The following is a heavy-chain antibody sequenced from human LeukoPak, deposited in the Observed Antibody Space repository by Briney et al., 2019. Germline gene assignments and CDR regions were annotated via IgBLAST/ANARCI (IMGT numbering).Heavy chain of an antibody. CDR3: ARGGLEDYYDY. Sequence: GGSLRLSCAASGFTFSSCAMYWVSQAPGKGLEYVSGISSNGGTTYYANSVKGRFTISRDNSKNTLSLQMGSLRAEDMAVYYCARGGLEDYYDYWGQGTLVTVSS. CDR1: GFTFSSCA. V-gene: IGHV3-64*01. D-gene: IGHD1-1*01. CDR2: ISSNGGTT. J-gene: IGHJ4*02.